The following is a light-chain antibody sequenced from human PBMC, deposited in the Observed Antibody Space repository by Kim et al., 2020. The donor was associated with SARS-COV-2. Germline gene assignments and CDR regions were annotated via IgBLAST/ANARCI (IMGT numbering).Light chain of an antibody. CDR2: DAS. V-gene: IGKV3-11*01. CDR3: HQRTNWPLT. CDR1: QSLSSY. J-gene: IGKJ4*01. Sequence: EIVLTQSPATLSLSPGESATLSCRASQSLSSYLAWYQQKPGQAPRLLIYDASNRATGIPARFSGSGSGTDFTLTISSLEPEDFAVYYCHQRTNWPLTFGGGTKVDIK.